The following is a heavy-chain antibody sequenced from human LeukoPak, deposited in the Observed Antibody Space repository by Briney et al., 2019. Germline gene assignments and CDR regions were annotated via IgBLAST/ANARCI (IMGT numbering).Heavy chain of an antibody. Sequence: GGPLRLSCAASGFTFSSYSMNWVRQAPGKGLECVSSISSSSSYIYYADSVKGRFTISRDNAKNSLYLQMNSLTAEDTAVYYCTRKGSQWDFLVDYWGQGTRVAVSP. D-gene: IGHD2/OR15-2a*01. V-gene: IGHV3-21*01. CDR3: TRKGSQWDFLVDY. CDR1: GFTFSSYS. CDR2: ISSSSSYI. J-gene: IGHJ4*02.